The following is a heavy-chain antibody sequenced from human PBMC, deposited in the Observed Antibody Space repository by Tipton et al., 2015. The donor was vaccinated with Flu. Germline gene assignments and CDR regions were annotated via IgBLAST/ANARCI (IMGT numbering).Heavy chain of an antibody. CDR2: IRYDGSNK. CDR1: GFTFSSYG. CDR3: AKDDGDYYDSSGYSGYFDY. J-gene: IGHJ4*02. Sequence: SLRLSCAASGFTFSSYGMHWVRQAPGKGLEWVAFIRYDGSNKYYADSVKGRFTISRDNSKNTLYLQMNSLRAEDTAVYYCAKDDGDYYDSSGYSGYFDYWGQGTLVTVSS. V-gene: IGHV3-30*02. D-gene: IGHD3-22*01.